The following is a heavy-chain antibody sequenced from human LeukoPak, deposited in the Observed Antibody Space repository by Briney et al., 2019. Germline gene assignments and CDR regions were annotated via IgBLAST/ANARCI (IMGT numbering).Heavy chain of an antibody. CDR3: ARDLWVYSSGWYLGAFDI. Sequence: HSGGSLRLSCAASGFTFSSYAMHWVRQAPGKGLEWVAVISYDGSNKYYADSVKGRFTISRDNSKNTLYLQMNSLRAEDTAVYYCARDLWVYSSGWYLGAFDIWGQGTMVTVSS. D-gene: IGHD6-19*01. CDR2: ISYDGSNK. V-gene: IGHV3-30*04. CDR1: GFTFSSYA. J-gene: IGHJ3*02.